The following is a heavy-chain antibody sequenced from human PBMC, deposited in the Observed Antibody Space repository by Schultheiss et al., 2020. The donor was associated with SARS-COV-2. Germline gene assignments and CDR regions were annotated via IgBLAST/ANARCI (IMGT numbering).Heavy chain of an antibody. Sequence: GGSLRLSCAASGFSISSSWMSWVRQAPGKGLEWVAHINPGGSEQYYVDSVKGRFTISTDNAKNSLFLQMNRLRVEDTALYYCVGWVDPAPDCWGHGALVTVSS. J-gene: IGHJ4*01. CDR1: GFSISSSW. V-gene: IGHV3-7*01. CDR2: INPGGSEQ. CDR3: VGWVDPAPDC. D-gene: IGHD3-16*01.